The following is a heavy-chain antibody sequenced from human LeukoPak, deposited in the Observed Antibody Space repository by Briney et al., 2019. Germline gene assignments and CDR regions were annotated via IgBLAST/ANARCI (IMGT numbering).Heavy chain of an antibody. CDR2: IIPIFGTA. J-gene: IGHJ6*02. V-gene: IGHV1-69*13. D-gene: IGHD2-15*01. Sequence: ASVNVSCEASGVTFSSYAISWVRQAPGQGREWMGGIIPIFGTANYAQKFQGRVTITADESTSTAYMELSSLSSDDTAVYYCGRGPKAGGPQNDMDVWGRGTTATVYS. CDR1: GVTFSSYA. CDR3: GRGPKAGGPQNDMDV.